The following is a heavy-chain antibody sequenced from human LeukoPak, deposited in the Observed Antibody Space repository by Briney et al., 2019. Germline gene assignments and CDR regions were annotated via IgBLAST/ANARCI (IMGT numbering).Heavy chain of an antibody. CDR1: GDTFTTYA. V-gene: IGHV1-46*01. D-gene: IGHD5-24*01. J-gene: IGHJ4*02. CDR2: INPSGGST. Sequence: ASVKVSCKASGDTFTTYAIIWVRQAPGQGLEWMGIINPSGGSTSYAQKFQGRVTMTRDMSTSTVYMELSSLRSEDTAVYYCARNYHDEYYFDYWGQGTLVTVSS. CDR3: ARNYHDEYYFDY.